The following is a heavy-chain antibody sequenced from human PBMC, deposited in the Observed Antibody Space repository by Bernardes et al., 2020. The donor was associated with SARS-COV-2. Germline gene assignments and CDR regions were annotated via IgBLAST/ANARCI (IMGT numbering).Heavy chain of an antibody. CDR2: ISPKSGAT. V-gene: IGHV1-2*02. D-gene: IGHD2-21*01. J-gene: IGHJ4*02. CDR1: GYTFSDYY. Sequence: ASVKVSCKASGYTFSDYYIHWLRQAPGQGFEWMGWISPKSGATNYAQKFQGRVTMTRDTAISTEYMQLSRLTSDDTAVYYCARTFYYDRGGDSVFDQWGQGTLVYVS. CDR3: ARTFYYDRGGDSVFDQ.